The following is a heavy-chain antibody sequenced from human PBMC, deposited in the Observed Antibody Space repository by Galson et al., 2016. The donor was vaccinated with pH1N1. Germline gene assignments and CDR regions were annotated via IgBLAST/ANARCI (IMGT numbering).Heavy chain of an antibody. CDR3: AHREVMITNAFDF. D-gene: IGHD3-16*01. CDR1: GFSLNSRGLG. Sequence: PALVKPTQTLTLTCTFSGFSLNSRGLGVGWIRQPPGKALEWLAPIYWDDDKRYSPSLKTRLTINKDTSKNQVVLMMTNMDPVDTATYYCAHREVMITNAFDFWGQGTMVTVSS. J-gene: IGHJ3*01. CDR2: IYWDDDK. V-gene: IGHV2-5*02.